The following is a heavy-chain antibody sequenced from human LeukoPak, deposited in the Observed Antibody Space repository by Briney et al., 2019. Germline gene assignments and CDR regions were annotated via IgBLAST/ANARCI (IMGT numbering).Heavy chain of an antibody. D-gene: IGHD3-22*01. V-gene: IGHV4-61*02. Sequence: SQTLSLTCTVSGGSISSGSYYWSWIRQPAGKGLEWIGRIYTSGSTNYNPSLKSRVTMSVDTSKNQFSLKLSSVTAADTAVYYCARDLFLPYYYDSSGSNAFDIWGQGTMVTVSS. J-gene: IGHJ3*02. CDR2: IYTSGST. CDR3: ARDLFLPYYYDSSGSNAFDI. CDR1: GGSISSGSYY.